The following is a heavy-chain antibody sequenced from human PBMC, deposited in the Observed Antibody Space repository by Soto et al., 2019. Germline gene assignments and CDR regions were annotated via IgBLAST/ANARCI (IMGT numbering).Heavy chain of an antibody. CDR3: ARDLGIAARQTKNYCYCYMDV. V-gene: IGHV1-18*01. J-gene: IGHJ6*03. CDR1: GYTFTSYG. CDR2: ISAYNGNT. Sequence: ASVKVSCKASGYTFTSYGISWVRQAPGQGLEWMGWISAYNGNTNYAQKLQGRVTMTTDTSTSTAYMELRSLRSDDTAVYYCARDLGIAARQTKNYCYCYMDVWGKGTTVTVSS. D-gene: IGHD6-6*01.